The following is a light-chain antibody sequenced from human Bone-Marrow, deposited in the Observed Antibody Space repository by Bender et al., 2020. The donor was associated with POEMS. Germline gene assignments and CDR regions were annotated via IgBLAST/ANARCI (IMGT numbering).Light chain of an antibody. CDR1: TSDVGTYKS. CDR3: CSYAGSSTPKWV. Sequence: QSALTQPASVSGSPGQSITISCTGSTSDVGTYKSVSWYQHHPGKAPKIVIYEVSKRPLGVSDRFSGSKSGTTASLTISGLQAEDEADYYCCSYAGSSTPKWVFGGGTKLTVL. V-gene: IGLV2-23*02. CDR2: EVS. J-gene: IGLJ3*02.